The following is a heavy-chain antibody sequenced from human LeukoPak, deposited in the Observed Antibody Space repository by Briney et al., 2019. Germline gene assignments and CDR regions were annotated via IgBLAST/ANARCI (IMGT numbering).Heavy chain of an antibody. J-gene: IGHJ6*02. V-gene: IGHV3-30*18. Sequence: GSLRLSCAASGFTFSSYGMHWVRQAPGKGLEWVAVISYDGSNKYYADSVKGRFTISRDNSKNTLYLQMNSLRAEDTAVYYCAKDQYGDYDYCYYGMDVWGQGTTVTVSS. CDR2: ISYDGSNK. CDR3: AKDQYGDYDYCYYGMDV. D-gene: IGHD4-17*01. CDR1: GFTFSSYG.